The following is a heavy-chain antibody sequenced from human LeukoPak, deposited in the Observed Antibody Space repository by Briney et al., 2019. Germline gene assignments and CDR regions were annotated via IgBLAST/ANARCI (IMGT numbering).Heavy chain of an antibody. Sequence: GGSLSLSCAASGFTFSSYSMNWVRQAPGKGLEWVSSISSSSSYIYYADSVKGRFTISRDNAKNSLYLQMNSLRAEDTAVYYCARDREQWLRWFDPWGQGTLVTVSS. V-gene: IGHV3-21*01. CDR2: ISSSSSYI. CDR3: ARDREQWLRWFDP. D-gene: IGHD6-19*01. CDR1: GFTFSSYS. J-gene: IGHJ5*02.